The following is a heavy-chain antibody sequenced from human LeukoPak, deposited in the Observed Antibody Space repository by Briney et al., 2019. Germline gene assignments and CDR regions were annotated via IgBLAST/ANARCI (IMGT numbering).Heavy chain of an antibody. V-gene: IGHV4-39*01. CDR3: ARHEYESSGYRRDYYFDC. Sequence: SETLSLTCNVSCGSISSGSFYWGWLRRPPGKGLEWIGSVRHRGTTYYNPSLKSRFTMSVDTSKNQFSLRLRSVTAVDTAVYYCARHEYESSGYRRDYYFDCWGQGTLVTVSS. CDR1: CGSISSGSFY. D-gene: IGHD3-22*01. CDR2: VRHRGTT. J-gene: IGHJ4*02.